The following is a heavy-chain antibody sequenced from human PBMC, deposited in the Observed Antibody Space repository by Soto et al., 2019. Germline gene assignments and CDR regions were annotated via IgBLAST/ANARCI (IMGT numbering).Heavy chain of an antibody. CDR2: ISAYNGNT. D-gene: IGHD5-12*01. CDR3: ASVQGGYDVAY. Sequence: QVQLVQSGAEVKKPGASVKVSCKASGYTFTSYGINWVRQAPGQGLEWMGWISAYNGNTHYAQKLPGRVTMTTDTSTSTADMELRSLRSDDTAVYYCASVQGGYDVAYWGQGTLVTVSS. CDR1: GYTFTSYG. V-gene: IGHV1-18*01. J-gene: IGHJ4*02.